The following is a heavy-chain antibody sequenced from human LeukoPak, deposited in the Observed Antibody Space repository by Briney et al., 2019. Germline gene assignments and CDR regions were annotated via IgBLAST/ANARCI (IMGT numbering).Heavy chain of an antibody. D-gene: IGHD3-22*01. J-gene: IGHJ4*02. CDR3: ARDADPLTYYYDSSGYYFDY. Sequence: SVKVSCKASGGTFSSYAISWVRQAPGQGLEWMGRIIPIFGTANYAQKFQGRVTITADKSTSTAYMELSSLRSEDTAVYYCARDADPLTYYYDSSGYYFDYWGQGTLVTVSS. V-gene: IGHV1-69*06. CDR1: GGTFSSYA. CDR2: IIPIFGTA.